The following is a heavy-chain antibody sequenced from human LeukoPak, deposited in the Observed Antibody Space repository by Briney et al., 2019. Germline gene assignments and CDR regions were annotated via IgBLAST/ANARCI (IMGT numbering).Heavy chain of an antibody. CDR2: IKEDGSEK. V-gene: IGHV3-7*02. J-gene: IGHJ4*02. Sequence: GGSLRLSCAASGFTFSNFWMSWVRQAPGKGLEWVANIKEDGSEKYYVDSVKGRFTISRDNAKNSLYLQMNSLRAEDTAVYYCARTIRGYWGQGTLVTVSS. CDR1: GFTFSNFW. D-gene: IGHD3-10*01. CDR3: ARTIRGY.